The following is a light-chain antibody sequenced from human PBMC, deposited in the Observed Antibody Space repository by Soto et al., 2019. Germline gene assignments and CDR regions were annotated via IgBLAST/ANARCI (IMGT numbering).Light chain of an antibody. Sequence: EIVLTQSPATLSLSTGERATLSCRASQSVGSYLTWYQQKPGQAPRLLIYETSKRATGIPARFSGSGSRTDFTLTISSLEPEDFAVYYCQQRSSWPRTFGQGTKVEIK. CDR3: QQRSSWPRT. J-gene: IGKJ1*01. CDR1: QSVGSY. CDR2: ETS. V-gene: IGKV3-11*01.